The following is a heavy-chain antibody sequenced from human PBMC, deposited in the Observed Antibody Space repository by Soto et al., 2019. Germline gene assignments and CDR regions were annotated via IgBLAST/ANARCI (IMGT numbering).Heavy chain of an antibody. J-gene: IGHJ4*02. CDR1: GYSFTSYW. CDR2: IYPGDSDT. CDR3: ARSVKIRYYDFWSGPSFDY. Sequence: GESLKISCKGCGYSFTSYWIGWVRQMPGKGLEWMGIIYPGDSDTRYSPSFQGQVTISADKSISTAYLQWSSLKASDTAMYYCARSVKIRYYDFWSGPSFDYWGQGTLVTVS. V-gene: IGHV5-51*01. D-gene: IGHD3-3*01.